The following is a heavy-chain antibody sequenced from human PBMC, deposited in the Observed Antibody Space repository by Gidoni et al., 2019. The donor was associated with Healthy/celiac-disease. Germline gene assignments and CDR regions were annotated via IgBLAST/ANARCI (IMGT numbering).Heavy chain of an antibody. CDR1: GFTFSNDW. J-gene: IGHJ4*02. D-gene: IGHD1-26*01. CDR2: IKSKTDCGTT. V-gene: IGHV3-15*07. Sequence: EVPLVESGGGLVKPGGSLRLSCAAPGFTFSNDWLNWAGQAPGKVLEWVGRIKSKTDCGTTDYAAPVKGRFTISRDDSKNTLYLQMNSLKTVDTAVYYCTTDGEWELTFYWGQGTLVTVSS. CDR3: TTDGEWELTFY.